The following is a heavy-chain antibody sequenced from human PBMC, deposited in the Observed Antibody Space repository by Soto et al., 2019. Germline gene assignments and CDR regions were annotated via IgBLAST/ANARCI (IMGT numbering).Heavy chain of an antibody. J-gene: IGHJ4*02. CDR3: ARYYGSGCYHRYYFDY. CDR1: GDSVSRNSAA. V-gene: IGHV6-1*01. CDR2: AYYRSKWYN. D-gene: IGHD6-19*01. Sequence: SQTLSLTCAISGDSVSRNSAAWNWSRQSPSRGLEWLGRAYYRSKWYNDYAVSVKSRITINPDTTKDQFSLQLNSVTPADAAFYYCARYYGSGCYHRYYFDYWGQGTLVTVSS.